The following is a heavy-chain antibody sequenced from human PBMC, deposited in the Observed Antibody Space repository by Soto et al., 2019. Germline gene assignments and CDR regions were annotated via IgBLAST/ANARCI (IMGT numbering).Heavy chain of an antibody. J-gene: IGHJ6*02. CDR3: AGVDYYYYGMDV. CDR2: IYYSGST. V-gene: IGHV4-39*01. CDR1: GGSISGGNYY. Sequence: SETLSLTCTVSGGSISGGNYYWGWIRQPPGKGLEWIGSIYYSGSTYYNPSLKSRVTMSVDTSKNQFSLKLSSVTAADTAVYYCAGVDYYYYGMDVWGQGTTVTVSS.